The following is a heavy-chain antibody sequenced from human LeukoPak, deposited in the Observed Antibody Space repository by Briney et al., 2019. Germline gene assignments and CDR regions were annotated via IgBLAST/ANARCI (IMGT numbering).Heavy chain of an antibody. CDR3: AKQKRSFYGSGSYLDY. J-gene: IGHJ4*02. D-gene: IGHD3-10*01. CDR2: ISYDGSNK. Sequence: PGRSLRLSCAASGFTFSSYGMHWVRQAPGKGLEWVAVISYDGSNKYYADSVKGRFTISRDNSKNTLFLQMDNLRAEDTAIYYCAKQKRSFYGSGSYLDYWGQGILVTVSA. V-gene: IGHV3-30*18. CDR1: GFTFSSYG.